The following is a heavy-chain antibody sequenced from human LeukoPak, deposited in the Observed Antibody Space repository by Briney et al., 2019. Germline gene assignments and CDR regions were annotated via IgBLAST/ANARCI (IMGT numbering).Heavy chain of an antibody. J-gene: IGHJ4*02. CDR1: GFASSSHA. Sequence: PGGSLRLSCAASGFASSSHAMCWVRQAPGKGLEWVSSVDISGGSTYYADSAEGRFTISRDNSKNTLYLQMNGLRVEDTALYYCANEVRPNDYWGQGTLVTVSS. D-gene: IGHD1-1*01. V-gene: IGHV3-23*01. CDR2: VDISGGST. CDR3: ANEVRPNDY.